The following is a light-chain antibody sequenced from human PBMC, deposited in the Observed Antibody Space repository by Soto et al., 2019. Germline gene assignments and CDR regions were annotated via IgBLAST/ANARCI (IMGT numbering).Light chain of an antibody. CDR2: GAS. J-gene: IGKJ4*01. Sequence: EIVLTQSPGTLSLSPGERATLSCRASQSVSSSYLAWYQQKPGQAPRLLIYGASSRATGIPDRFSGSGSGTSFTLTMSRLETEDFAGYYCHQYRRSPPAITCGGGTKVEIK. V-gene: IGKV3-20*01. CDR1: QSVSSSY. CDR3: HQYRRSPPAIT.